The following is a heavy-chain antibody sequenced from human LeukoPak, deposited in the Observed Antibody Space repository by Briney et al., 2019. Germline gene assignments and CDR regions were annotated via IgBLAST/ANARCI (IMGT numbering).Heavy chain of an antibody. CDR3: ARAGAYDSSGYYLLPFDY. CDR2: IYYSGST. Sequence: PSETLSLTCTVSGGSISSYYWSWIRQPPGKGLEWIGYIYYSGSTNYNPSLKSRVTISVDTSKNQYYLKLSSVTAADTAVYYCARAGAYDSSGYYLLPFDYWGQGTLVTVSS. V-gene: IGHV4-59*01. J-gene: IGHJ4*02. D-gene: IGHD3-22*01. CDR1: GGSISSYY.